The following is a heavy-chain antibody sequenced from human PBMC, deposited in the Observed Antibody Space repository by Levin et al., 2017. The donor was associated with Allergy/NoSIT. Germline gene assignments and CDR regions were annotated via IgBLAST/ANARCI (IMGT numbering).Heavy chain of an antibody. Sequence: ASVKVSCKASGYTFTSYAMHWVRQAPGQRLEWMGWINAGNGNTKYSQKFQGRVTITRDTSASTAYMELSSLRSEDTAVYYCARGFYCSSTSCYGAGDYWGQGTLVTVSS. CDR1: GYTFTSYA. V-gene: IGHV1-3*01. J-gene: IGHJ4*02. D-gene: IGHD2-2*01. CDR3: ARGFYCSSTSCYGAGDY. CDR2: INAGNGNT.